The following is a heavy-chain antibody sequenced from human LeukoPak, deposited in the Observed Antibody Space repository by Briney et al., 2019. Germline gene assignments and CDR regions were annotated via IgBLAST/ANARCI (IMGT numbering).Heavy chain of an antibody. CDR2: IYYTGNT. J-gene: IGHJ4*02. CDR3: ARQTGSGLFTLP. Sequence: PSETLSLTCTVSGVSISSSSSYWGWIRQPPGKGLEWIGSIYYTGNTYYNASLKSRVTISIDTSNNQISLRLISVTATDTAMYYCARQTGSGLFTLPGGQGTLVTVSS. D-gene: IGHD3/OR15-3a*01. V-gene: IGHV4-39*01. CDR1: GVSISSSSSY.